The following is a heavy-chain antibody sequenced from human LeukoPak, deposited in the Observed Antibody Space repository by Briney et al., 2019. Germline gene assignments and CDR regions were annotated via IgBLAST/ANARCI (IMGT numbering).Heavy chain of an antibody. Sequence: GGSLRLSCAASGFTFSSYAMHWVRQAPGKGLEWVAVISYDGSNRYYADSVKGRFTISRDNSKNTLYLQMNSLRAEDTAVYYCAKRAVAGTAGLEYFQHWGQGTLVTVSS. CDR2: ISYDGSNR. J-gene: IGHJ1*01. CDR3: AKRAVAGTAGLEYFQH. CDR1: GFTFSSYA. V-gene: IGHV3-30-3*02. D-gene: IGHD6-19*01.